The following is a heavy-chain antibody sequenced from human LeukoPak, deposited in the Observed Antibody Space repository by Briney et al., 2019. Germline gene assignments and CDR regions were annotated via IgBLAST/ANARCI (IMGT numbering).Heavy chain of an antibody. D-gene: IGHD3-16*01. Sequence: SETLSLTCTVSGDSISSSGYYWGWIRQSPAKGLEWIGSIYYGGTSYYNPSLKSRVTISVDTSKNQFSLKLSSVTAADTAVYYCARDRGWGQGTLVTVSS. CDR2: IYYGGTS. CDR3: ARDRG. V-gene: IGHV4-39*07. J-gene: IGHJ4*02. CDR1: GDSISSSGYY.